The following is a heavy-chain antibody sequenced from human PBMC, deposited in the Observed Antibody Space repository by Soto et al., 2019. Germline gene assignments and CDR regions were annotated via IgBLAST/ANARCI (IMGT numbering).Heavy chain of an antibody. CDR2: ISHSGIT. CDR1: GDSISRSHW. J-gene: IGHJ4*01. D-gene: IGHD3-22*01. Sequence: QVQLQESGPGLVRPSGALSVTCAVSGDSISRSHWWSWVRQSPGKGLEWIGEISHSGITNYNPSLKSRVTISGDKSKNQLSLKLTSVTAADTAVYYCARVRYDRRGFARWGHGTLVSVSS. CDR3: ARVRYDRRGFAR. V-gene: IGHV4-4*02.